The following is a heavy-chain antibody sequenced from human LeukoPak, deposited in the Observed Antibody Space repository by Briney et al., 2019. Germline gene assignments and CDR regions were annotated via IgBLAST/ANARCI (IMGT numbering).Heavy chain of an antibody. CDR1: GGSISSYY. CDR2: IYYSGST. Sequence: SETLSLTCTVSGGSISSYYWGWIRQPPGKGLEWIGSIYYSGSTYYNPSLKSRVTISVDTSKNQFSLKLSSVTAADTAVYYCARHAGHYDFWSVNWFDPWGQGTLVTVSS. CDR3: ARHAGHYDFWSVNWFDP. J-gene: IGHJ5*02. V-gene: IGHV4-39*01. D-gene: IGHD3-3*01.